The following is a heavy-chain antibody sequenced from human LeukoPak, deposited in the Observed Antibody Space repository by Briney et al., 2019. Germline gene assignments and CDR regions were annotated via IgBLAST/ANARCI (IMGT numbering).Heavy chain of an antibody. V-gene: IGHV4-4*07. CDR3: ARAGLDGNWFDP. CDR1: GGSLSGYY. J-gene: IGHJ5*02. D-gene: IGHD3/OR15-3a*01. CDR2: IYTSGST. Sequence: SETLSLTCAVSGGSLSGYYWSWIRQPPGKGLEWIGRIYTSGSTNYNPSLKSRVTISVDTSKNQFSLKLSSVTAADTAVYYCARAGLDGNWFDPWGQGTLVTVSS.